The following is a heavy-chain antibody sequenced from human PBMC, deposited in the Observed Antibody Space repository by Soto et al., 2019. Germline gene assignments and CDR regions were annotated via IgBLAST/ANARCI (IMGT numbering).Heavy chain of an antibody. CDR3: ARDFVSAAVGRFGELSLNNWFDP. CDR2: IYYSGST. J-gene: IGHJ5*02. Sequence: ASETLSLTCTVSGGSISSGGYYWSWIRQHPGKGLEWIGYIYYSGSTYYNSSLKSRVTISVDTSKNQFSLKLSSVTAADTAVYYCARDFVSAAVGRFGELSLNNWFDPWGQGTLVTVSS. V-gene: IGHV4-31*03. CDR1: GGSISSGGYY. D-gene: IGHD3-10*01.